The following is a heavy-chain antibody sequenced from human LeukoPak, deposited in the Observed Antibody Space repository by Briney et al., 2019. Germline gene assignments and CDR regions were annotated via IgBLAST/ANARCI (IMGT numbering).Heavy chain of an antibody. D-gene: IGHD5-18*01. Sequence: KASETLSLTCAVSGGSISSSNWWSWVRQPPGKGLEWIGEIYHSGSTNYNPSLKSRVTISVDKSKNQFSLKLSSVTAADTAVYYCVRGIQLAHEYYFDYWGQGTLVTVSS. CDR2: IYHSGST. CDR1: GGSISSSNW. CDR3: VRGIQLAHEYYFDY. J-gene: IGHJ4*02. V-gene: IGHV4-4*02.